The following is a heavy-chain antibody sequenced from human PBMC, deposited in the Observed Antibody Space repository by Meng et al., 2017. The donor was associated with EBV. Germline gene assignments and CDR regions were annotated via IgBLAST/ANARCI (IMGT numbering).Heavy chain of an antibody. V-gene: IGHV3-73*01. J-gene: IGHJ4*02. Sequence: GHLVESGGGLVHPGGSLNLSCGASGFIFRDSAMHWVRQASGKGLEWVGRVETKASKYATAYAASVKGRFSVSRDDSKNMVFLEMNSLKTEDTARYYCWGDLNYGSYWGQGTLVTVSS. CDR3: WGDLNYGSY. D-gene: IGHD3-16*01. CDR2: VETKASKYAT. CDR1: GFIFRDSA.